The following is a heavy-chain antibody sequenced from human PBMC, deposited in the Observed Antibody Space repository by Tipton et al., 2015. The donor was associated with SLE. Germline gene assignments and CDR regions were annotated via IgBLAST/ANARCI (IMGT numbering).Heavy chain of an antibody. V-gene: IGHV4-39*07. J-gene: IGHJ4*02. CDR1: GGSITSSYYY. Sequence: TLSLTCIVSGGSITSSYYYWAWVRQSPGKGLEWIGTVFYSGRTYHNLSLRSRVTISVDTSKNQFSLKLSSVTAADTAVYYCGGGPLFDYWGQGTLVTVSS. CDR3: GGGPLFDY. D-gene: IGHD6-25*01. CDR2: VFYSGRT.